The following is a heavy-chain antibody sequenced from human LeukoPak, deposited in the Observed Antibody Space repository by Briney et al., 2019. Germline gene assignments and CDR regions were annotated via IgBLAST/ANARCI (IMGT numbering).Heavy chain of an antibody. D-gene: IGHD3-22*01. CDR2: ISGSGGST. CDR1: GFTFSSYA. J-gene: IGHJ4*02. CDR3: AKDPYYYDSSGYYVRTVYFDY. Sequence: GGSLRLSCAASGFTFSSYAMSWVRQAPGKGLEWVSAISGSGGSTYYADSVKGRFTISRDNSKNTLYLQMNSLRAEDTAVYYCAKDPYYYDSSGYYVRTVYFDYWGQGTLVTVSS. V-gene: IGHV3-23*01.